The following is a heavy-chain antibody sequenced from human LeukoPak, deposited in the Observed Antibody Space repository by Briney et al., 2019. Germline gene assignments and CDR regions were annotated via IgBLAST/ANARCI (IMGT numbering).Heavy chain of an antibody. CDR2: INPNSGGT. CDR3: ARGSGGYSYGEYYFDY. D-gene: IGHD5-18*01. V-gene: IGHV1-2*02. CDR1: GYTFTGYY. Sequence: GASVKVSCKASGYTFTGYYMHWVRQAPGQGLEWMGWINPNSGGTNYAQKFQGRVTMTRDTSISTAYMELSRLRSDDTAAYYCARGSGGYSYGEYYFDYWGQGTLVTVSS. J-gene: IGHJ4*02.